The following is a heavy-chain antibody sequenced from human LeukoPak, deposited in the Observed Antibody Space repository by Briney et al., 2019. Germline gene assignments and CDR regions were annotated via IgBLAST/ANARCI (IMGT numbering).Heavy chain of an antibody. CDR2: ISSNGGST. CDR1: GFTFSSYA. V-gene: IGHV3-64D*06. Sequence: GGSLRLSCSASGFTFSSYAMHWVRPAPGKGLEYVSAISSNGGSTYYADSAKGRFTISRDNSKNTLYLQMSSLRAEDTAVYYCVKALRGYSGYDLGYYYGMDVWGKGTTVTVSS. J-gene: IGHJ6*04. D-gene: IGHD5-12*01. CDR3: VKALRGYSGYDLGYYYGMDV.